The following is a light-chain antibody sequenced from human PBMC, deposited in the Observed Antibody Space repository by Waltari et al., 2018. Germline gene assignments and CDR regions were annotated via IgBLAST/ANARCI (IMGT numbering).Light chain of an antibody. CDR3: QQYYSTIFT. V-gene: IGKV4-1*01. CDR1: QSVLYRSNHKNY. J-gene: IGKJ3*01. Sequence: ETVVTQSPDSRAVSLGERATINCKSSQSVLYRSNHKNYLAWYQQKPGQPPKLLIYWASTRESGVPDLFSGSGSGTDFTLTISSLQAEDVAVYSCQQYYSTIFTFGPGTKVDVK. CDR2: WAS.